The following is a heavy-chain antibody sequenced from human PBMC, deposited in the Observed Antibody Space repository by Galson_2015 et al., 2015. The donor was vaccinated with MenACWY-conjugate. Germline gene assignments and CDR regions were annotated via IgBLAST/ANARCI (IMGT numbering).Heavy chain of an antibody. CDR1: GITFSNVW. V-gene: IGHV3-15*01. CDR3: TRDRDVGGARWWFDP. J-gene: IGHJ5*02. CDR2: IKCKTDGGTT. D-gene: IGHD3-16*01. Sequence: SLRLCCAAFGITFSNVWMSWVSQAPGKGMEWVARIKCKTDGGTTDYATPVKGRFTISRDDSTNTLYLQMNSLKIEDTAVYFCTRDRDVGGARWWFDPWGQGTLVTVSS.